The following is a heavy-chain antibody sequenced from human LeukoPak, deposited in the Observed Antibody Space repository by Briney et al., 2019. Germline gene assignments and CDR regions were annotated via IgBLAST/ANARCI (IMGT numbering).Heavy chain of an antibody. CDR2: IYHSGST. J-gene: IGHJ6*02. D-gene: IGHD2-21*01. V-gene: IGHV4-30-2*01. CDR1: GGSVSSGGYS. Sequence: SETLSLTCAVSGGSVSSGGYSWSWIRQPPGKGPEWIGYIYHSGSTYYNPSLKSRVTISVDRSKNQFSLKLSSVTAADTAVYYCASRLADYGMDVWGQGTTVTVSS. CDR3: ASRLADYGMDV.